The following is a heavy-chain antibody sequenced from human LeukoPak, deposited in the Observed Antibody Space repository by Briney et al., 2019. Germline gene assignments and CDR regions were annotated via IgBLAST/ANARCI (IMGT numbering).Heavy chain of an antibody. D-gene: IGHD5-24*01. CDR2: IYHSGST. CDR1: GGSISSSNW. CDR3: ARALRRDKYFQH. Sequence: SETLSLTCAVSGGSISSSNWWSWVRQPPGKGLEWIGEIYHSGSTNYNSSLKSRVTISVDKSKNQFSLKLNSVSAADTAVYYCARALRRDKYFQHWGQGTLVTVSS. J-gene: IGHJ1*01. V-gene: IGHV4-4*02.